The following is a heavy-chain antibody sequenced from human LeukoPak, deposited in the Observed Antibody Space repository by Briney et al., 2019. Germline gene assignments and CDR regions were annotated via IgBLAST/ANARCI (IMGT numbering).Heavy chain of an antibody. J-gene: IGHJ4*02. D-gene: IGHD5-18*01. CDR3: AKSRGYSYGYPHY. CDR1: GFTFSSYG. V-gene: IGHV3-23*01. CDR2: ISGSGGST. Sequence: GGTLRLSCAASGFTFSSYGMSWVRQAPGKGLEWVSAISGSGGSTYYADSVKGRFTISRDNSKNTLYLQMNSLRAEDTAVYYCAKSRGYSYGYPHYWGQGTLVTVSS.